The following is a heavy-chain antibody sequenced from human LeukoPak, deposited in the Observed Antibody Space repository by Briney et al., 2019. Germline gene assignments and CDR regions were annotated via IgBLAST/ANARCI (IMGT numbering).Heavy chain of an antibody. D-gene: IGHD3-3*01. CDR2: IYYSGST. J-gene: IGHJ6*03. Sequence: SETLSLTCTVSGGSISSSSYYWGWIRQPPGKGLEWIGSIYYSGSTYYNPSLKSRVTISVDTSKNQFSLKLSSVTAADTAVYYCARLSPHPRYYDFWSGPGHYMDVWGKGTTVTVSS. CDR1: GGSISSSSYY. CDR3: ARLSPHPRYYDFWSGPGHYMDV. V-gene: IGHV4-39*01.